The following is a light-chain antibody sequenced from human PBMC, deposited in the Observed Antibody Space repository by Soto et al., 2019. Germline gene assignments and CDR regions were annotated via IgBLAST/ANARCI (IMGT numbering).Light chain of an antibody. V-gene: IGKV1-5*03. Sequence: DIQMTQSPFTLSASVGDRVTITCRASQSISSWLAWYQQKPGSAPKLLIYQASTLQTGVPSRSSGSGSGTEFTLTISSLQPDDFATYYCQQYNGSPWTFGQGTKVDIK. J-gene: IGKJ1*01. CDR2: QAS. CDR1: QSISSW. CDR3: QQYNGSPWT.